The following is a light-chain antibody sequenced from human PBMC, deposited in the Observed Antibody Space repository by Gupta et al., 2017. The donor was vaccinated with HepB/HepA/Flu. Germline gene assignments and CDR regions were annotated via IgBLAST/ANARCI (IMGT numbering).Light chain of an antibody. CDR2: KDS. CDR1: ALPKQY. CDR3: QSADSSGTYNVV. Sequence: SYELTQPPSLSVSPGQTARITCSGDALPKQYAYWYQQKPGQAPVLVIYKDSERPSGIPERFSGYSSGTTVTLTISGGQAEDEADYYCQSADSSGTYNVVFGGGTKLTVL. J-gene: IGLJ2*01. V-gene: IGLV3-25*03.